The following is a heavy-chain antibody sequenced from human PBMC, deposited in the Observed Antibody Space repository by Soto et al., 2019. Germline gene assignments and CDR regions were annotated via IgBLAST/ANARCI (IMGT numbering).Heavy chain of an antibody. J-gene: IGHJ4*02. CDR3: AKAYFVWSSEQPYYFDY. Sequence: EVQLLDSGGGLVQPGGSLRLSCAASGFTFSNYAMTWVRQGPGKGLEWVPGISGSGGRSYYADSVKGRFTISRDNSKSPLYLQMNSLRAEDTAVYYCAKAYFVWSSEQPYYFDYWGQGTLVTVSS. V-gene: IGHV3-23*01. CDR2: ISGSGGRS. CDR1: GFTFSNYA. D-gene: IGHD3-16*01.